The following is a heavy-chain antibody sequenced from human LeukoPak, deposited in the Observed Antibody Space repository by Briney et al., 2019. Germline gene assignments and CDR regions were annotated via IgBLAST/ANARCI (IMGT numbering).Heavy chain of an antibody. CDR1: GFTFSSYA. CDR2: ISGSGGST. J-gene: IGHJ4*02. Sequence: GGSLRLSCAASGFTFSSYAMSWVRQAPGKGLEWVSAISGSGGSTHYADSVKGRFTISRDNSKNTLYLQMNSLRAEDTAVYYCAKLIWGATTAFDYWGQGTLVTVSS. D-gene: IGHD1-26*01. V-gene: IGHV3-23*01. CDR3: AKLIWGATTAFDY.